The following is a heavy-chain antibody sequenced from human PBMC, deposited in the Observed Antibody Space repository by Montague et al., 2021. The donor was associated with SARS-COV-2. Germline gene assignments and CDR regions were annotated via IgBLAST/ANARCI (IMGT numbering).Heavy chain of an antibody. J-gene: IGHJ4*02. Sequence: SETLSLTCTVSGGSITSYYWSWIRQPPGKGLEYIGYIYYSGSTNYNPSLKSRVTMSVDTPKNQFSLKLSSVTAADTAVYYCARGDGHYYGSGTYPYYWGQGTLVTVSS. D-gene: IGHD3-10*01. CDR3: ARGDGHYYGSGTYPYY. V-gene: IGHV4-59*01. CDR2: IYYSGST. CDR1: GGSITSYY.